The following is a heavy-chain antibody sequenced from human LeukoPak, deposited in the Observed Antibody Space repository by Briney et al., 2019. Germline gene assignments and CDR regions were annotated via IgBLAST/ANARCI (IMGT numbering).Heavy chain of an antibody. CDR3: AKVLPRPGGSGSWVPLDY. V-gene: IGHV3-30-3*01. D-gene: IGHD3-10*01. Sequence: GGSLRLSCAASGFTFSSYAMHWVRQAPGKGLEWVAVISYDGSNKYYADSVKGRFTISRDNSKNTLYLQMNSLRAEDTAVYYCAKVLPRPGGSGSWVPLDYWGQGTLVTVSS. J-gene: IGHJ4*02. CDR2: ISYDGSNK. CDR1: GFTFSSYA.